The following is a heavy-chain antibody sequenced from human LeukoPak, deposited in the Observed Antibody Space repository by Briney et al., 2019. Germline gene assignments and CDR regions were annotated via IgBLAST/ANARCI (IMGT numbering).Heavy chain of an antibody. V-gene: IGHV3-23*01. CDR2: ISESGTGT. J-gene: IGHJ4*02. CDR1: GVTFSRYA. Sequence: PGGSLRLSCAASGVTFSRYAMSWVRQAPGKGLEWVSAISESGTGTYYADSVKGRFAISRDNSKNTLSLQMNSLRAEDTAVYYCAKLTYGDYGDYWGQGTLVTVSS. CDR3: AKLTYGDYGDY. D-gene: IGHD4-17*01.